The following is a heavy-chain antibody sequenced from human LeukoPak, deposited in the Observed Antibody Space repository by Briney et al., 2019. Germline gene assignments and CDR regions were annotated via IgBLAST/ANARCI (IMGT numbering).Heavy chain of an antibody. V-gene: IGHV1-2*02. CDR1: GYTFTGYY. CDR2: INPNSGGT. Sequence: ASVKVSCKASGYTFTGYYMHWVRQAPGQGLEWMGWINPNSGGTNYAQKFQGRVTMTRDMSISTAYMELSRLRSDDTAVYYCARADILTGSSYDYWGQGTLVTVSS. D-gene: IGHD3-9*01. J-gene: IGHJ4*02. CDR3: ARADILTGSSYDY.